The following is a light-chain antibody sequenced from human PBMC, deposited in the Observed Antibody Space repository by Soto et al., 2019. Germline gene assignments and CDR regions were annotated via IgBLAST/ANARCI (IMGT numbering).Light chain of an antibody. J-gene: IGKJ4*01. CDR1: QDVINY. CDR3: QQYDDLPLT. V-gene: IGKV1-33*01. CDR2: DAS. Sequence: DITLTQSPFSLSASVGDRVSITCQASQDVINYLNWYQQKPGKAPKLLISDASNLETGVPSRFTGSGSGTHFTLTITNLQPEDFATYFCQQYDDLPLTFGGGTHVE.